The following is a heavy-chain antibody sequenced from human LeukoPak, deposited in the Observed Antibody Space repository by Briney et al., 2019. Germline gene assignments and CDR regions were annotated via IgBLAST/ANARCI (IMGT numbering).Heavy chain of an antibody. CDR3: ASRGGYKFRFTVYYYYYMDV. CDR1: GGSFSGYY. D-gene: IGHD3-10*01. CDR2: INHSGNT. V-gene: IGHV4-34*01. J-gene: IGHJ6*03. Sequence: SETLSLTCAVYGGSFSGYYWSWIRQPPGKGLEWIGEINHSGNTNYNSSLKSRVTISVDTSKNQFSLKLSSVTAADTAVYYCASRGGYKFRFTVYYYYYMDVWATGPRSPSP.